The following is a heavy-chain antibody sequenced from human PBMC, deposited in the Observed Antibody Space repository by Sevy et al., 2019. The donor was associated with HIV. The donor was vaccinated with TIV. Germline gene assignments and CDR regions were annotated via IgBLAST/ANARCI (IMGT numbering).Heavy chain of an antibody. CDR3: ATTKDYYESSGSPVDY. Sequence: ASVKVSCKVSGHTLNTLSMHSVRQAPGKGREWMGSFDPEDGEPIYAKKFQGRVTMTEDTSIDTAYMELSSLRSEDTAVYYCATTKDYYESSGSPVDYWGQGTLVTVSS. J-gene: IGHJ4*02. CDR2: FDPEDGEP. CDR1: GHTLNTLS. D-gene: IGHD3-22*01. V-gene: IGHV1-24*01.